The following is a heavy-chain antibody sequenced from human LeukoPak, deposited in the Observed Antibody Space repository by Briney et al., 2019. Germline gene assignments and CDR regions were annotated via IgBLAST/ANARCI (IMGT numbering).Heavy chain of an antibody. V-gene: IGHV4-31*03. CDR1: GGSISSGGYY. J-gene: IGHJ3*02. CDR2: IYYSGST. D-gene: IGHD3-22*01. Sequence: SQTLSLTCTVSGGSISSGGYYWSWIRQHPGKGLEWIGYIYYSGSTYYNPSLKSRVTISVDTSKNQFSLKLSSATAADTAVYYCAKSSYDSSGYYRNDAFDIWGQGTMVTVSS. CDR3: AKSSYDSSGYYRNDAFDI.